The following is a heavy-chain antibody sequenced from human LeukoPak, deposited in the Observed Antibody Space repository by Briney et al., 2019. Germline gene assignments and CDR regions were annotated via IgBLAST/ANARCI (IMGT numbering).Heavy chain of an antibody. V-gene: IGHV3-30*02. CDR2: IRYDGNNK. CDR1: GFTFSSYG. CDR3: VKEYAATGTRTPDY. Sequence: PGGSLRLSCAASGFTFSSYGMHWVRQAPGKGLEWVAFIRYDGNNKYYSDSVKGRFTISRDKSKNMLYLQMNSLRAEDTAVYYCVKEYAATGTRTPDYWGQGTLVTVSS. D-gene: IGHD6-13*01. J-gene: IGHJ4*02.